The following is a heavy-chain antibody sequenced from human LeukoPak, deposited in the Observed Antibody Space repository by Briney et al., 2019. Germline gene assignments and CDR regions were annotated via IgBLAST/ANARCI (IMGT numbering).Heavy chain of an antibody. CDR3: ARESIAVAGAPFDY. CDR2: ISSGSTI. Sequence: GGSLRLSCAASGFTFSSYEMNWVRQAPGKGLEWVSYISSGSTIYDADSVKGRFTISRDNAKNSLYLQMNSLRAEDTAIYYCARESIAVAGAPFDYWGQGTLVTVSS. V-gene: IGHV3-48*03. CDR1: GFTFSSYE. J-gene: IGHJ4*02. D-gene: IGHD6-19*01.